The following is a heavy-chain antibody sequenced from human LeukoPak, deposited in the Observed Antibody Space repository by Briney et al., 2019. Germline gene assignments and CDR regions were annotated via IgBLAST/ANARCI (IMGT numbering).Heavy chain of an antibody. V-gene: IGHV3-33*01. Sequence: PGGSLRLSCAASGFTFSSYGMHWVRQAPGKGLEWVAVIWPDGGSKFYGDSVKGRFIISRDNSKNTIYLQLNSLRAEDTAVYYCARGVDYYDSSGTIDYWGQGTLVTVSS. CDR1: GFTFSSYG. J-gene: IGHJ4*02. CDR2: IWPDGGSK. CDR3: ARGVDYYDSSGTIDY. D-gene: IGHD3-22*01.